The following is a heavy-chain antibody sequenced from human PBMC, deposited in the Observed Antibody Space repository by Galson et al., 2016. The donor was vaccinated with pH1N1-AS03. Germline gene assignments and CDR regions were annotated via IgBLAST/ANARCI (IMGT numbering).Heavy chain of an antibody. D-gene: IGHD3-9*01. J-gene: IGHJ4*02. CDR3: ARTPGWLPDF. V-gene: IGHV2-5*02. CDR1: GFSLTTSAVG. CDR2: IYWDDDK. Sequence: PALVNPTQTLTLTCTFSGFSLTTSAVGVVWIRQPPGQALEWLALIYWDDDKRYNSSLKGRLTITKDTSKNQVVLTMTNMDPVDTPTYYYARTPGWLPDFWGQGTLVTVSS.